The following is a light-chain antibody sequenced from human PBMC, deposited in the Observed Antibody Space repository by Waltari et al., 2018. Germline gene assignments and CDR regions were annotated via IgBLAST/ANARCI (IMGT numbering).Light chain of an antibody. J-gene: IGLJ3*02. Sequence: QSALTQTATVSGSPGQSITISCTGSSSAAGNYNLVSWYQQHPGEAPKLIIYDVNKRPLGVSNRFSGSKSGNTASLTISGLQAADEADYYCCSYAGSSVSVFGGGTKVTVL. CDR1: SSAAGNYNL. CDR2: DVN. V-gene: IGLV2-23*02. CDR3: CSYAGSSVSV.